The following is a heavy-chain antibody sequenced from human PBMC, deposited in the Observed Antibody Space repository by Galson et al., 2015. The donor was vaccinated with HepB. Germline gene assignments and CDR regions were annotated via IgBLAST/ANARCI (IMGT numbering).Heavy chain of an antibody. D-gene: IGHD2/OR15-2a*01. V-gene: IGHV3-49*03. Sequence: SLRLSCAASGFTFGDYAVTWFRQAPGKGLEWVGLIRGKAYGGATEYAASVKGRFTISRDDSKSIAYLQMNSLKTEDTAVYYCTRHRRPTGEYFDYWGQGTLVTVSS. J-gene: IGHJ4*02. CDR3: TRHRRPTGEYFDY. CDR1: GFTFGDYA. CDR2: IRGKAYGGAT.